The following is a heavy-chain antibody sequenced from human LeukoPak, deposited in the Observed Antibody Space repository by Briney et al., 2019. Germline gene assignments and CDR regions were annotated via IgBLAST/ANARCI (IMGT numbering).Heavy chain of an antibody. CDR3: ARTLSDCGGDCFLFWFDS. CDR2: ISFTGST. CDR1: GGSFSGYY. D-gene: IGHD2-21*02. J-gene: IGHJ5*01. Sequence: SETLSLTCAAYGGSFSGYYWSWIRQPPGKGLEWIGYISFTGSTNYNPALKSRVTISIDTSKNQFSLNLNSVTAADTAVYYCARTLSDCGGDCFLFWFDSWGQGTLVTASS. V-gene: IGHV4-59*01.